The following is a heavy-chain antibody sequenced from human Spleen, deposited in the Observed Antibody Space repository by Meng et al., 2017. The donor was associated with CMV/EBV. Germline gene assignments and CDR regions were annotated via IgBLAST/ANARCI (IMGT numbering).Heavy chain of an antibody. Sequence: GGSFSGYYGSRIRQPPGKGLEWIGEINHSGSTNYNPSIKSRVTISVDTSKNQCSLKLSSVTAADTAVYYCARGRRYRFVVVPAAIDYWGQGTLVTVSS. V-gene: IGHV4-34*01. CDR3: ARGRRYRFVVVPAAIDY. D-gene: IGHD2-2*01. CDR1: GGSFSGYY. CDR2: INHSGST. J-gene: IGHJ4*02.